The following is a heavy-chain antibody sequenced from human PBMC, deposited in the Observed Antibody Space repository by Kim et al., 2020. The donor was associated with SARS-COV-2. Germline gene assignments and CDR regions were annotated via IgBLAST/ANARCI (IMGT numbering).Heavy chain of an antibody. J-gene: IGHJ4*02. CDR2: IIPIFGTA. Sequence: SVKVSCKASGGTFSSYAISWVRQAPGQGLEWMGGIIPIFGTANYAQKFQGRVTITADESTSTAYMELSSLRSEDTAVYYCARENVVVTAIPRILDYWGQGTLVTVSS. V-gene: IGHV1-69*13. D-gene: IGHD2-21*02. CDR1: GGTFSSYA. CDR3: ARENVVVTAIPRILDY.